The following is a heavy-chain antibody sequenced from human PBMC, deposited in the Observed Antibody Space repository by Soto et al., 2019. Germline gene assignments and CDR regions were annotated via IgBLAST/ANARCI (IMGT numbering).Heavy chain of an antibody. D-gene: IGHD6-6*01. CDR2: IIPIFGTA. J-gene: IGHJ6*02. Sequence: QVQLVQSGAEVKKPGSSVKVSCKASGGTFSSYAISWVRQAPGQGLEWMGGIIPIFGTANYAQKFQGRVTITADESTSTAYMELSSLRSEDTAVYYCARDIAARSTVRYYYYYGMDVWGQGTTVTVSS. V-gene: IGHV1-69*01. CDR1: GGTFSSYA. CDR3: ARDIAARSTVRYYYYYGMDV.